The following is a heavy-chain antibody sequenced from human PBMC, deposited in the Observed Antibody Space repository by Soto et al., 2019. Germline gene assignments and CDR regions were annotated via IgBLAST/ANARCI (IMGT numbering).Heavy chain of an antibody. CDR1: GGSITSTSSY. J-gene: IGHJ4*02. V-gene: IGHV4-39*01. CDR3: ARQINYYGSGNPKGYYFDY. Sequence: KPSETLSLTCTVSGGSITSTSSYWGWVRQPPEKGLEWIATIYDSGSTYYNPSLYSRATISIDTSKNQFSLRLSSVTATDTAVYYCARQINYYGSGNPKGYYFDYWGQGTLVTVSS. D-gene: IGHD3-10*01. CDR2: IYDSGST.